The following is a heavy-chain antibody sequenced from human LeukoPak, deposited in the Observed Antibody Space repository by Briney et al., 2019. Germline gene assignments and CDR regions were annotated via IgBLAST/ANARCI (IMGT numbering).Heavy chain of an antibody. CDR2: IYYCGST. J-gene: IGHJ6*02. V-gene: IGHV4-59*01. D-gene: IGHD3-3*01. Sequence: TSETLSLTCTVSGRSISSYYWSWIRQPPGKGLEWIGYIYYCGSTNYNPSLKSRVTISVDTSKNQFSLKLSSVTAADTAVYYCASSPVNDFWSGYYSGYYYGMDVWGQGTTVTVSS. CDR3: ASSPVNDFWSGYYSGYYYGMDV. CDR1: GRSISSYY.